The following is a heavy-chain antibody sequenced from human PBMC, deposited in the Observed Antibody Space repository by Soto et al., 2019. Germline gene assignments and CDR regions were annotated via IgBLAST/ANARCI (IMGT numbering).Heavy chain of an antibody. D-gene: IGHD4-17*01. J-gene: IGHJ4*02. V-gene: IGHV4-30-2*01. CDR1: GGSISSGGYS. CDR3: ARGGKTVTTFDY. CDR2: IYHSGST. Sequence: QLQLQESGSGLVKPSQTLSLTCAVSGGSISSGGYSWSWIRQPPGKGLEWIGYIYHSGSTYYNPSLKSRVXXXVXWSKNQFSLKLSSVTAADTAVYYCARGGKTVTTFDYWGQGTLVTVSS.